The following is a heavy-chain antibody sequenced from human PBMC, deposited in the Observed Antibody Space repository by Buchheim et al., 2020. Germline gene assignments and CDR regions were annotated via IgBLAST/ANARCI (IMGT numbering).Heavy chain of an antibody. V-gene: IGHV5-10-1*03. CDR3: ARLQDVSWSTAYYYYGMDV. D-gene: IGHD2-21*02. J-gene: IGHJ6*02. Sequence: EVQLVQSGAEVKKPGESLRISCKGSGYSFTSYWISWVRQMPGKGLEWMGRIDPSDSYTNYSPSFQGHVTISADKSISPAYLQWSSLKASDTAMYYCARLQDVSWSTAYYYYGMDVWGQGTT. CDR2: IDPSDSYT. CDR1: GYSFTSYW.